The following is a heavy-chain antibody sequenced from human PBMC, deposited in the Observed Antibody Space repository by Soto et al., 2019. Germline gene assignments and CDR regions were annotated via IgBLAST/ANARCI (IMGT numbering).Heavy chain of an antibody. CDR2: ISYDGSNK. CDR3: AKFQSHLTTVTTGDY. CDR1: GFTFSSYG. Sequence: QVQLVESGGGVVQPGRSLRLSCAASGFTFSSYGMHWVRQAPGKGLEWVAVISYDGSNKYYADSVKGRFTISRDNSKNTLYLQMYSLRAEDTAVYYCAKFQSHLTTVTTGDYWGQGTLVTVSS. D-gene: IGHD4-4*01. V-gene: IGHV3-30*18. J-gene: IGHJ4*02.